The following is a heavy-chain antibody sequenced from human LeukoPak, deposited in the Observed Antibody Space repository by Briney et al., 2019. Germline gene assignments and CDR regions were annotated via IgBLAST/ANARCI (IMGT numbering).Heavy chain of an antibody. D-gene: IGHD2-15*01. CDR1: GYTSTSYY. J-gene: IGHJ5*02. V-gene: IGHV1-46*01. CDR3: ARAGAVVDNWFDP. CDR2: INPSGGST. Sequence: ASVKVSCKASGYTSTSYYMHWVRQAPGQGLEWMGIINPSGGSTSYAQKFQGRVTMTRDMSTSTVYMELSSLRSEDTAVYYCARAGAVVDNWFDPWGQGTLVTVSS.